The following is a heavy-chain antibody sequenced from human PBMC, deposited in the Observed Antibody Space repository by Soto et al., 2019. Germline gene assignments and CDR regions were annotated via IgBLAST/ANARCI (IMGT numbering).Heavy chain of an antibody. D-gene: IGHD3-22*01. Sequence: QVQLVQSGAEVKKPGSSVKVSCKASGGTFSSYAISWVRQAPGQGLEWMGGIIPIFGTANYAQKFQGRVTITADESTSTAYMELSSLRSDDTAVYYCARVVMIVVGPPYWYFDLWGRGTLVTVSS. J-gene: IGHJ2*01. CDR1: GGTFSSYA. CDR3: ARVVMIVVGPPYWYFDL. V-gene: IGHV1-69*01. CDR2: IIPIFGTA.